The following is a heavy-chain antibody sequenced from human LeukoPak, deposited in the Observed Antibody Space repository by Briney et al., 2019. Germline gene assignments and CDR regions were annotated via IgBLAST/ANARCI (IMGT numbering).Heavy chain of an antibody. CDR1: GGSISSGGYY. V-gene: IGHV4-31*03. J-gene: IGHJ5*02. D-gene: IGHD1-26*01. CDR2: IYYNGST. CDR3: ATGIVGATGWFDP. Sequence: SQTLSLTCTVSGGSISSGGYYWSWIRQHPGKGLEWIGYIYYNGSTYYNPSLKSRVTISVDTSKNQLSLKLSSVTAADTAVYYCATGIVGATGWFDPWGRGTLVTVSS.